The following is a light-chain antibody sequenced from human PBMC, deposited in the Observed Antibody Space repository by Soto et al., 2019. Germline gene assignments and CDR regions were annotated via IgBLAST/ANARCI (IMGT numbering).Light chain of an antibody. CDR2: SAS. Sequence: DIQMTQSPSTLSGSVGDRVTITCRASQGISNYLAWYRQKPGKAPELLVYSASTLQSGVPSRFSGGGSETEFSLTIGTLQPEDFATYYCLQLNRYPLTFGGGTKVDIK. J-gene: IGKJ4*01. CDR3: LQLNRYPLT. V-gene: IGKV1-9*01. CDR1: QGISNY.